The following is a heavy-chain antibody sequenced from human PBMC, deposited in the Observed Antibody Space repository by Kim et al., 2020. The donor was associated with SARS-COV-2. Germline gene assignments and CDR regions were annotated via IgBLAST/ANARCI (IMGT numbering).Heavy chain of an antibody. CDR2: ET. D-gene: IGHD2-15*01. V-gene: IGHV1-24*01. J-gene: IGHJ6*02. CDR3: ATGGGYGMDV. Sequence: ETIYAKKFPGRVNMTEDTATDTAYMELSSLRSEDTAVYYCATGGGYGMDVWGQGTTVTVSS.